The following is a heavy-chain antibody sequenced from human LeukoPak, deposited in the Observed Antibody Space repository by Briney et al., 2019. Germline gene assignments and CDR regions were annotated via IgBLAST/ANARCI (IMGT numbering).Heavy chain of an antibody. CDR1: GYTLTELS. CDR2: FDPEDGET. CDR3: ATKYSSGHYYYYYYMDV. D-gene: IGHD6-19*01. V-gene: IGHV1-24*01. Sequence: ASVKVSCKVSGYTLTELSMHWVRQAPGKGLEWMGGFDPEDGETIYAQKFQGRVTMTEDTSTDTAYTELSSLRSEDTAVYYCATKYSSGHYYYYYYMDVWGKGTTVTVSS. J-gene: IGHJ6*03.